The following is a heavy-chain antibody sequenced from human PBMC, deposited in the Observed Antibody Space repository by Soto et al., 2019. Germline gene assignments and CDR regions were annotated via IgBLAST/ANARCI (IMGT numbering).Heavy chain of an antibody. V-gene: IGHV4-4*07. D-gene: IGHD1-20*01. Sequence: QVQLQEAGPGLVKPSETLSLTCTVSGVSITTYYWSWIRQPARKGLEWIWRIYSSGSNNYNPSLKSRVTMPTDTSKNQFSLKLSSVTAADTAVYYCACLYNWNRCSDYWGQGTLVTVSS. J-gene: IGHJ4*02. CDR3: ACLYNWNRCSDY. CDR2: IYSSGSN. CDR1: GVSITTYY.